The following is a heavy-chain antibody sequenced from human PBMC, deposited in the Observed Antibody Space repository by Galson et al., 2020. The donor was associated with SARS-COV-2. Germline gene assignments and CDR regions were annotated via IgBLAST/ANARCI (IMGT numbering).Heavy chain of an antibody. V-gene: IGHV3-30*18. D-gene: IGHD5-12*01. J-gene: IGHJ4*02. CDR2: ISYDGSNK. CDR1: GFTFSSYG. Sequence: GGSLRLSCAASGFTFSSYGMHWVRQAPGKGLEWVAVISYDGSNKYYADSVKGRFTISRDNSKNTLYLQMNSLRAEDTAVYYCAKEWWLRAEDYVGDWGKGSLVTVAS. CDR3: AKEWWLRAEDYVGD.